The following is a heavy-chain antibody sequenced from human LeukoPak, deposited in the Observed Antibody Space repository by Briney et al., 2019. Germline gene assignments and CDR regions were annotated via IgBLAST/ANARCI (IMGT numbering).Heavy chain of an antibody. CDR2: ISAYNGNT. J-gene: IGHJ5*02. CDR3: ARVDVSRDWFDP. D-gene: IGHD3-10*02. CDR1: GYTFTGYY. V-gene: IGHV1-18*04. Sequence: ASVKVSCKASGYTFTGYYMHWVRQAPGQGLEWMGWISAYNGNTNYAQKLQGRVTMTTDTSTSTAYMELRSLRSDDTAVYYCARVDVSRDWFDPWGQGTLVTVSS.